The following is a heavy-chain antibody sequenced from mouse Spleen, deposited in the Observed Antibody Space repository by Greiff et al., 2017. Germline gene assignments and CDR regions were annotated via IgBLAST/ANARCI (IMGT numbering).Heavy chain of an antibody. V-gene: IGHV3-1*01. D-gene: IGHD2-3*01. Sequence: EVQVVESGPGMVKPSLSLSLTCTVTGYSITSGYDWHWIRHFPGNKLEWMGYISYSGSTNYNPSLKSRISITHDTSKNHFFLKLNSVTTEDTATYYCARGDGYYGFAYWGQGTLDTVSA. CDR1: GYSITSGYD. CDR2: ISYSGST. CDR3: ARGDGYYGFAY. J-gene: IGHJ3*01.